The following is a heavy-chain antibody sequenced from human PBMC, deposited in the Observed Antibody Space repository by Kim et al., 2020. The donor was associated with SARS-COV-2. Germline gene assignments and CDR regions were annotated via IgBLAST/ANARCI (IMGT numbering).Heavy chain of an antibody. D-gene: IGHD2-2*01. Sequence: GGSLRLSCAASGFTFSSYSKNWVRQAPGKGLEWVLHTSSSSSTIHHADIVKVRFTTPRDNANNSLYLQTNSPRDEDTAVYYCARDEGYCSSTSCHFPFD. CDR3: ARDEGYCSSTSCHFPFD. J-gene: IGHJ4*01. CDR2: TSSSSSTI. CDR1: GFTFSSYS. V-gene: IGHV3-48*02.